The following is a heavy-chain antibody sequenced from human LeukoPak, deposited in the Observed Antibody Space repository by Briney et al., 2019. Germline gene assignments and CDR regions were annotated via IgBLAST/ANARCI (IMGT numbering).Heavy chain of an antibody. CDR1: GFTFSSYA. J-gene: IGHJ4*02. CDR3: AKPFGISGNSGRYFDY. Sequence: GGSLRLSCAASGFTFSSYAMSWVRQAPGKGLGGVSAISGSGGSTYYADSVKGRFTISRDNSKNTLYLQMNSLRAEDTAVYYCAKPFGISGNSGRYFDYWGQGTLVTVSS. D-gene: IGHD4-23*01. CDR2: ISGSGGST. V-gene: IGHV3-23*01.